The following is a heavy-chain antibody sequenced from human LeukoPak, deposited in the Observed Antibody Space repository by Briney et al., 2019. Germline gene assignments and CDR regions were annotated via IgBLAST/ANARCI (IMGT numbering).Heavy chain of an antibody. CDR2: INSDGSST. Sequence: GGSLRLSCAASGFTFSSYWMHWVRQAPGKGLVWVSRINSDGSSTSYADSVKGRFTISRDNAKNTLYLQMNNLRAEDTAVYYCARVGIVAGIDYWGQGILVTVSS. J-gene: IGHJ4*02. V-gene: IGHV3-74*01. CDR3: ARVGIVAGIDY. D-gene: IGHD6-19*01. CDR1: GFTFSSYW.